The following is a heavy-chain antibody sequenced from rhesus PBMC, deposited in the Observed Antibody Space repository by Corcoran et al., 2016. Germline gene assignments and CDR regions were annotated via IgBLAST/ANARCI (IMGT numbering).Heavy chain of an antibody. CDR2: IYWDDDK. CDR3: ARVQGRTVTTYFDY. J-gene: IGHJ4*01. D-gene: IGHD4-23*01. V-gene: IGHV2S1*01. CDR1: GFSLSTSGMG. Sequence: QVTLKESVPALVKPTQTLTLTCTFSGFSLSTSGMGVACLRQPSGKALEWLASIYWDDDKYYSTSLKSRLTISKDTSKNQVVLTMTNMDPVDTATYYCARVQGRTVTTYFDYWGQGVLVTVSS.